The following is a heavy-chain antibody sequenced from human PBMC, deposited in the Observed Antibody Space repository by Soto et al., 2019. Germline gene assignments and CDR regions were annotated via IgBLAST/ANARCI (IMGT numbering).Heavy chain of an antibody. CDR1: GFTFSDYY. J-gene: IGHJ6*02. CDR3: ASEVGATDYYGMDV. CDR2: ISSSSSYT. V-gene: IGHV3-11*06. Sequence: GGSLRLSCAASGFTFSDYYMSWIRQAPGKGLEWVSYISSSSSYTNYADSVKGRFTISRDNAKNSLYLQMDSLRAEDTAVYYCASEVGATDYYGMDVWGQGTTVTVSS. D-gene: IGHD1-26*01.